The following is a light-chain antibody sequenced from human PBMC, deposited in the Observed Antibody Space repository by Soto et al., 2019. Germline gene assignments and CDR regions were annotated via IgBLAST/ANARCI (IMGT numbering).Light chain of an antibody. Sequence: GESVTITCRASQVISTSLAWYQVKPGKAPKLLIYAASTLESGVPSRFSATVSGTEFSLTITSLQPEDFATYYCQQLFDSPITFSQGTRLEIK. CDR1: QVISTS. V-gene: IGKV1-9*01. CDR3: QQLFDSPIT. J-gene: IGKJ5*01. CDR2: AAS.